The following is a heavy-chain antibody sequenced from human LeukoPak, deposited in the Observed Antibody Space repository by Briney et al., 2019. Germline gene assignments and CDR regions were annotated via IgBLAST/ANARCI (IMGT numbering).Heavy chain of an antibody. V-gene: IGHV3-33*01. CDR2: IWYDGSNK. CDR1: GFTFSSYG. Sequence: GGSLRLSCAASGFTFSSYGMHWVRQAPGKGLEWVAVIWYDGSNKYYADSVKGRFTISRDNSKNTLYLQMNSLRAEDTAVYYCATDIVGATAGFYYYYGMDVWGQGTTVTVSS. CDR3: ATDIVGATAGFYYYYGMDV. J-gene: IGHJ6*02. D-gene: IGHD1-26*01.